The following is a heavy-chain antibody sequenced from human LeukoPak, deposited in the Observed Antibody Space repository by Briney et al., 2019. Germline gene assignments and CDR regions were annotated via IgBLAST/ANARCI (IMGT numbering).Heavy chain of an antibody. D-gene: IGHD5-12*01. CDR2: IKSKADGGTT. J-gene: IGHJ4*02. Sequence: GGSLRLSCAASEFTFSNAWMNWVRQAPGKGLEWVGRIKSKADGGTTDYAALVKGRFTISRDDSKSTVYLQMNSLQTEDTAVYYCTTKWLPLWGQGTLVTVSS. CDR1: EFTFSNAW. V-gene: IGHV3-15*01. CDR3: TTKWLPL.